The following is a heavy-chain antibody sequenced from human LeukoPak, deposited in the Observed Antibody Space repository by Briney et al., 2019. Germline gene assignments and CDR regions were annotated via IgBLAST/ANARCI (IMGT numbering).Heavy chain of an antibody. V-gene: IGHV5-51*01. D-gene: IGHD3-22*01. CDR2: IYPGDSDT. J-gene: IGHJ4*02. Sequence: GESLKISCKGSGYSFSTYWIGWVRQVPGKGLEWMGIIYPGDSDTRYSPSFQGQVTILADKSISTVSLQWSSLKASDTAIYYCARRSDSRCFDYWGQGTLVTVSS. CDR3: ARRSDSRCFDY. CDR1: GYSFSTYW.